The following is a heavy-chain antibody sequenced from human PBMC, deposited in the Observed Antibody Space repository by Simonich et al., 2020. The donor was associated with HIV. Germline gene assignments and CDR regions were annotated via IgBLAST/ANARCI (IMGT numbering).Heavy chain of an antibody. CDR3: TSSDYDSSDYYYRYFQH. V-gene: IGHV3-49*03. CDR1: GFTFGDYA. Sequence: EVQLVESGGGLVQPGRSLRLSCTASGFTFGDYAMSWFRQAPWKGLEWVGFIRSKAYGGTTEYAASVKGRFTISRDDSKSIAYLQMNSLKTEDTAVYYCTSSDYDSSDYYYRYFQHWGQGTLVTVSS. D-gene: IGHD3-22*01. CDR2: IRSKAYGGTT. J-gene: IGHJ1*01.